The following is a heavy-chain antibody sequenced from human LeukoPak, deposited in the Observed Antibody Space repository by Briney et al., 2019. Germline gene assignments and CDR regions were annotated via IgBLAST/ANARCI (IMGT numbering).Heavy chain of an antibody. CDR2: ISSNGGSA. Sequence: PGGSLRLSCAASGFTFSSYAMHWVRQAPGKGLEYVSAISSNGGSAYYANSVKGRFTISRDNSKNTLYLQMNSLRAEDTAVYYCAKEARPYDSSAYLNYWGQGTLVTVSS. D-gene: IGHD3-22*01. V-gene: IGHV3-64*01. CDR3: AKEARPYDSSAYLNY. J-gene: IGHJ4*02. CDR1: GFTFSSYA.